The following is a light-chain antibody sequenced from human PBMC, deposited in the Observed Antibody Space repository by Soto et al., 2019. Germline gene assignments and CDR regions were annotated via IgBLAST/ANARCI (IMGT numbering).Light chain of an antibody. V-gene: IGKV3-11*01. CDR3: QKRSNWPLT. CDR2: DAS. J-gene: IGKJ4*01. Sequence: EIVLTQSPATLSLSPGERATLSCRASQSVSSYLAWYQQKPGQAPRLLIYDASNRATGIPARFSGSGSGTDFTLTISSLEPEDFAVYYCQKRSNWPLTFGG. CDR1: QSVSSY.